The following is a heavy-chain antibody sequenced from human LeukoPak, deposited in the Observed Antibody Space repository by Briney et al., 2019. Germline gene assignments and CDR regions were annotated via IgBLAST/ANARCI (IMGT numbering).Heavy chain of an antibody. J-gene: IGHJ4*02. CDR3: ARDFRGYYGSGSLGG. V-gene: IGHV3-74*01. CDR2: INSDGGST. Sequence: GGSLRLSCAASGFTFSSYWMHWVRQAPGKGLVWVSRINSDGGSTSYADSVKGRFTISRDNAKNTLYLQMNSLRAEDTAVYYCARDFRGYYGSGSLGGWGQGTLVTVSS. CDR1: GFTFSSYW. D-gene: IGHD3-10*01.